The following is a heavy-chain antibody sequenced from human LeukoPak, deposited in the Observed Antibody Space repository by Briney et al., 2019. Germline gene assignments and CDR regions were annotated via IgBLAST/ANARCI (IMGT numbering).Heavy chain of an antibody. CDR2: IYYSGST. D-gene: IGHD3-22*01. CDR1: GGSISSGGYY. CDR3: ARRGSGYLDY. V-gene: IGHV4-31*03. J-gene: IGHJ4*02. Sequence: SETLSLTCTVSGGSISSGGYYWSWIRQHPGKGLEWIRYIYYSGSTYYNPSLKSRVTISVDTSKNQFSLKLSSVTAADTAVYYCARRGSGYLDYWGQGTLVTVSS.